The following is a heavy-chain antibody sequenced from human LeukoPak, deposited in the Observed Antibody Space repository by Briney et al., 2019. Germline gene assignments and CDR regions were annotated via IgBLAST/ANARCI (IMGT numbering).Heavy chain of an antibody. D-gene: IGHD5-24*01. CDR3: ARGGDAYNPFDY. CDR1: GVSVSGYH. V-gene: IGHV3-66*02. J-gene: IGHJ4*02. Sequence: PGGSLRLSCAASGVSVSGYHMSWVRQAPGKGREWVSVTYAGGSTYYADSVKGRFTISRDNSKNTVYLQMTSLTAEDTAVYFCARGGDAYNPFDYWGQGTLVTVSS. CDR2: TYAGGST.